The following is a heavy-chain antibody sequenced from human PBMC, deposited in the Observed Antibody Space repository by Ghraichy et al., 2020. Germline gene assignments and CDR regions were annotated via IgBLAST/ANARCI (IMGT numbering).Heavy chain of an antibody. D-gene: IGHD2-2*01. J-gene: IGHJ5*02. Sequence: GGSLRLSCAASGFTFGSNAMSWVRQAPGKGLEWVSTISGSGGNRHYADSVKGRFTISRDNSKNTVDLQMNSLRADDTAVYYCTRDPEYCSTSTCYAEGGWFAPWGQGALVTVSS. CDR1: GFTFGSNA. CDR3: TRDPEYCSTSTCYAEGGWFAP. CDR2: ISGSGGNR. V-gene: IGHV3-23*01.